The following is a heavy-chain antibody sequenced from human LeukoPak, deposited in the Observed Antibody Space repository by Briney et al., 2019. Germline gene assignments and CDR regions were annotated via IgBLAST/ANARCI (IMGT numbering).Heavy chain of an antibody. D-gene: IGHD6-19*01. Sequence: PGGSLRLSCAASGFTFSSYGMHWVRQAPGKGPEWVAFIRYDGSNKYYADSVKGRFTISRDNSKNTLYLQMNSLRAEDTAVYYCAKDPMIAVAGTFGFKNRNYYYYGMDVWGQGTTVTVSS. CDR1: GFTFSSYG. CDR2: IRYDGSNK. J-gene: IGHJ6*02. CDR3: AKDPMIAVAGTFGFKNRNYYYYGMDV. V-gene: IGHV3-30*02.